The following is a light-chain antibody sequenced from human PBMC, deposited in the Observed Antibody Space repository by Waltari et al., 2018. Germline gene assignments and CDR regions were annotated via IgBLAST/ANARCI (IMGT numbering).Light chain of an antibody. J-gene: IGKJ3*01. CDR1: QGISNS. CDR2: GAS. CDR3: QQYNSYPFT. V-gene: IGKV1-16*02. Sequence: DIQMTQSPSSLSTSVGDRVTITCRARQGISNSLAWFQRRPGKAPESLIYGASRLQSGVPSKFSGSGFGTDFTLTISSLQPEDFATYYCQQYNSYPFTFGPGTKVDIK.